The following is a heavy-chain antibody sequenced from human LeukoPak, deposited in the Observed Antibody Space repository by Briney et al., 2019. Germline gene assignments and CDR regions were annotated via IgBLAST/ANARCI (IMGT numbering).Heavy chain of an antibody. V-gene: IGHV3-23*01. CDR1: GFTFSSYA. CDR3: AKGSDYSNYGRYFDY. J-gene: IGHJ4*02. CDR2: ISGSGGST. Sequence: GGSLRLSCAASGFTFSSYAMSWVRQAPGKGLEWVSAISGSGGSTYYADSVKGRFTISRDNSKNTLYLQMNSLRAEDTAVYYCAKGSDYSNYGRYFDYWGQGTLVTVSS. D-gene: IGHD4-11*01.